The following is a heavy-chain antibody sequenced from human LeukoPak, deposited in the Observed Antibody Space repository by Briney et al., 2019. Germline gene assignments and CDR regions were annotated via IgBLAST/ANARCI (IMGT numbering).Heavy chain of an antibody. CDR1: GFTFSSYG. V-gene: IGHV3-30*18. Sequence: GGSLRLSCAASGFTFSSYGMHWVRQAPGKELEWVAVISYDGSNKYYADSVKGRFTISRDNSKNTLYLQMNSLRAEDTAVYYCAKSPVVGAMNYWGQGTLVTVSS. D-gene: IGHD1-26*01. CDR2: ISYDGSNK. J-gene: IGHJ4*02. CDR3: AKSPVVGAMNY.